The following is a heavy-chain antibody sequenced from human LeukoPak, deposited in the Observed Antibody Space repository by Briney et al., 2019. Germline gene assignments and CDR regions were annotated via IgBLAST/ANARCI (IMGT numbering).Heavy chain of an antibody. CDR2: IYHSGST. CDR3: ARDSSYYYDSSGGAFDI. J-gene: IGHJ3*02. V-gene: IGHV4-30-2*01. CDR1: GGSISSGGYS. D-gene: IGHD3-22*01. Sequence: PSQTLSLTCAVSGGSISSGGYSWRWIRQPPGKGLEWIGYIYHSGSTYYNPSLKSRVTISVDRSKNQFSLKLSSVTAADTAVYYCARDSSYYYDSSGGAFDIWGQGTMVTVSS.